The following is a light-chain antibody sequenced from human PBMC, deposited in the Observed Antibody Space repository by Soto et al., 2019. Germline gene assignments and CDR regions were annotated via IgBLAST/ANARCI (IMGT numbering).Light chain of an antibody. Sequence: EIVLTQSPVTLSLSPGERATLSCRASQSVSGYVAWYQQKPGQAPRLLIYGTSSRATGIPDRFSGSGSGTDFTLTISGLEPEDFAVYYCQQYGSSPWTFGHGTKVDI. V-gene: IGKV3-20*01. CDR3: QQYGSSPWT. CDR1: QSVSGY. CDR2: GTS. J-gene: IGKJ1*01.